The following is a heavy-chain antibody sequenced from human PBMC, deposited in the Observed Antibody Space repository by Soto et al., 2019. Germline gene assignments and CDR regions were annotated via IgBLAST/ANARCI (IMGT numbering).Heavy chain of an antibody. D-gene: IGHD2-2*01. Sequence: GASVKVSCKASGYTFTSYGISWVRQAPGQGLEWMGWISAYNGNTNYAQKLQGRVTMTTDTSTSTAYMELRSLRSDDTAVYYCARDEYQLPPCLGVDYWGQGTLVTVSS. V-gene: IGHV1-18*01. CDR1: GYTFTSYG. CDR3: ARDEYQLPPCLGVDY. CDR2: ISAYNGNT. J-gene: IGHJ4*02.